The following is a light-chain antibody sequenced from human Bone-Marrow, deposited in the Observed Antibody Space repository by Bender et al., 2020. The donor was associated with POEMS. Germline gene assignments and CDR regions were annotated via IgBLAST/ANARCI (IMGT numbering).Light chain of an antibody. CDR1: NIGGKS. V-gene: IGLV3-21*02. CDR2: DDS. Sequence: SYVLTQPPSVSVAPGQTASITCGGDNIGGKSVHWSQQKPGQAPVLVVHDDSDRPSGVPDRFSGSKSGNTASLTISGLQAEDEAIYFCVAWDASLNGWVFGGGTKLTVL. J-gene: IGLJ3*02. CDR3: VAWDASLNGWV.